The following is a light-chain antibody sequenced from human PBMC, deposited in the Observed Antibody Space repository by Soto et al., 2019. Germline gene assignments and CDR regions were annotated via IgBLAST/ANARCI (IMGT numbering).Light chain of an antibody. CDR1: QSVSSN. J-gene: IGKJ1*01. CDR2: GAS. CDR3: QQYYDWPPWT. Sequence: EIVMTQSPAALSVSPGERATLSCRASQSVSSNLAWYRQKPARAPTLLIYGASTRATGIPARFCGSGSATEFTLTISSRQSEDFAVFYCQQYYDWPPWTFGQGTSVEIK. V-gene: IGKV3-15*01.